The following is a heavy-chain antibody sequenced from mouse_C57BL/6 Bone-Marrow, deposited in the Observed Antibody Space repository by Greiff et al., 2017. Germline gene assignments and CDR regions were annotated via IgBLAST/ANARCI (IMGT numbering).Heavy chain of an antibody. D-gene: IGHD2-4*01. CDR2: IDPSDSYT. J-gene: IGHJ3*01. CDR3: ARRIYYDYDGFAY. V-gene: IGHV1-50*01. Sequence: QVQLQQPGAELVKPGASVKLSCKASGYTFTSYWMQWVNQRPGQGLEWIGEIDPSDSYTNYNQKFKGKATLTVDKSSSTAYMQLSSLTSEDSAVYYCARRIYYDYDGFAYWGQGTLVTVSA. CDR1: GYTFTSYW.